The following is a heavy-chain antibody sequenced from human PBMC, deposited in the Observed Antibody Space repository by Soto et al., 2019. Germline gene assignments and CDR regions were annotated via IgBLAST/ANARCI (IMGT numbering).Heavy chain of an antibody. CDR3: ARHQEATSALAPFEY. J-gene: IGHJ4*02. CDR2: IYYSGST. Sequence: SETLSLTCTVSGGSISSYYWSWIRQPPGKGLEWIGYIYYSGSTNYNPSLKSRVTISVDTSKNQFSLKLSSVTAADTAVYYCARHQEATSALAPFEYWGQGTLVTVSS. V-gene: IGHV4-59*08. CDR1: GGSISSYY. D-gene: IGHD1-1*01.